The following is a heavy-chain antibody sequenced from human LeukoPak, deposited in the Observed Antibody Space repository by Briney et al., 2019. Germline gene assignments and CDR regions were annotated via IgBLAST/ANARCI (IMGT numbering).Heavy chain of an antibody. D-gene: IGHD2-15*01. CDR3: VRGYSFGPYGMDV. V-gene: IGHV3-64D*09. CDR1: GFPFSSYA. J-gene: IGHJ6*02. CDR2: ISDNGGST. Sequence: GGSLRLSCSASGFPFSSYAMHWVRQAPGKGLEYVSAISDNGGSTYYADSVKGRFTISRDNSKNTLYLQMSSLRAEDTAVYFCVRGYSFGPYGMDVWGQGTTVTVSS.